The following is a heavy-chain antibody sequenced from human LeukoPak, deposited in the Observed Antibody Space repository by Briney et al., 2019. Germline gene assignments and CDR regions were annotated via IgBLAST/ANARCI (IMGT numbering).Heavy chain of an antibody. CDR3: ARNYGHNSKYFDF. CDR1: GYTFTDYF. CDR2: IRPNSGDT. V-gene: IGHV1-2*02. D-gene: IGHD4-17*01. J-gene: IGHJ4*02. Sequence: ASVKVSCKASGYTFTDYFIHWVRQAPGQGLEWMGWIRPNSGDTLYAQRFQGRVTMTRDTSVSTAHMELSSLRSDDTAIYYCARNYGHNSKYFDFWGQGTLVTVSS.